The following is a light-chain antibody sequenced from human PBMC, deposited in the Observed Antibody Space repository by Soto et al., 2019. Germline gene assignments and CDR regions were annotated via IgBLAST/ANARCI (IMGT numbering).Light chain of an antibody. J-gene: IGKJ5*01. CDR1: QSISLL. CDR3: QQYNSYPLT. V-gene: IGKV1-5*03. CDR2: KAS. Sequence: DIQMTQSPSTLSASVGDRVTITCRASQSISLLLAWYQQKPGRAPTLLIYKASTLDSGVPSRFSGSGSGTEFSLTISNLQPDDSATYYCQQYNSYPLTFGQGTRLEIK.